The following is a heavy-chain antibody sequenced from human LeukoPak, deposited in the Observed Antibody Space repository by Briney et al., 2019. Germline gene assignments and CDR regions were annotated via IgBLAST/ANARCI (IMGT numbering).Heavy chain of an antibody. D-gene: IGHD5-18*01. J-gene: IGHJ4*02. CDR1: GGSISSGDYY. CDR3: ARVVRGGYSYGIHDY. Sequence: PSETLSLTCTVSGGSISSGDYYWSWIRQPPGKGLEWIGYIYYSGSTYYNPSLKSRVTISVDTFKNQFSLKLSSVTAADTAVYYCARVVRGGYSYGIHDYWGQGTLVTVSS. CDR2: IYYSGST. V-gene: IGHV4-30-4*01.